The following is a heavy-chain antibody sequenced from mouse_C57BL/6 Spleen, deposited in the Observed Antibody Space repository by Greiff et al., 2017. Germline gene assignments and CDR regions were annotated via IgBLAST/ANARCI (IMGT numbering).Heavy chain of an antibody. CDR3: ARQGPYGSSYAFAY. CDR2: IHPNSGST. Sequence: VQLQQSGAELVKPGASVKLSCKASGYTFTSYWMHWVKQRPGQGLEWIGMIHPNSGSTNYNEKFKSKATLTVDKSSSTAYMQLSSLTSEDSAVYYCARQGPYGSSYAFAYWGQGTLVTVSA. CDR1: GYTFTSYW. D-gene: IGHD1-1*01. J-gene: IGHJ3*01. V-gene: IGHV1-64*01.